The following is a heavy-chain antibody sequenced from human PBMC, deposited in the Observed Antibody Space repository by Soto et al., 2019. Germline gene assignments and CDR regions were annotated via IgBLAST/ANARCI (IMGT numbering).Heavy chain of an antibody. CDR1: GFTFSSYE. D-gene: IGHD3-3*01. Sequence: SLRLSCAASGFTFSSYEMNWVRQAPGKGLEWVSYISSSGSTIYYADSVKGRFTISRDNAKNSLYLQMNSLRAEDTAVYYCARDQLALRFNPLYYYGMDVWGQGTTVTV. V-gene: IGHV3-48*03. CDR2: ISSSGSTI. CDR3: ARDQLALRFNPLYYYGMDV. J-gene: IGHJ6*02.